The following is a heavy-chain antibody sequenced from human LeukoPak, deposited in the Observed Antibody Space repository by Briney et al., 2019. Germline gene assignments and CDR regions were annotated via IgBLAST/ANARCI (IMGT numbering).Heavy chain of an antibody. V-gene: IGHV4-4*07. Sequence: SETLSLTCSVSGGSLSSYYWSWIRQPAGKGLEWIGRIYTSGSTNYNPSLKSRVTMSVDTSKNQFSLKLSSVTAADTAVYYCARVRYSSSWPPLSNWFDPWGQGTLVTVSS. CDR2: IYTSGST. D-gene: IGHD6-13*01. CDR3: ARVRYSSSWPPLSNWFDP. J-gene: IGHJ5*02. CDR1: GGSLSSYY.